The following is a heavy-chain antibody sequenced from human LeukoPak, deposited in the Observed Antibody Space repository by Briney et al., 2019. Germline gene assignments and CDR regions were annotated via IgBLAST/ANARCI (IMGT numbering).Heavy chain of an antibody. V-gene: IGHV3-33*06. CDR1: GVTFSNYG. CDR2: IWYDGSYK. D-gene: IGHD6-13*01. Sequence: AGGSLRLSCAASGVTFSNYGMHWVRQAPGKGLDWVAVIWYDGSYKYYADSVKGRFTIARDNSKNTLYLQMNSLRAEDTAVYYCAKVVQYTASTGTGLDYWGQGTLVTVSS. CDR3: AKVVQYTASTGTGLDY. J-gene: IGHJ4*02.